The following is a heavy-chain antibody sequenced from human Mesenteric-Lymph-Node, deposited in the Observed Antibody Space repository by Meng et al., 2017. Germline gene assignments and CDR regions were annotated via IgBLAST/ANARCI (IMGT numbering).Heavy chain of an antibody. CDR1: GYTFTTYA. D-gene: IGHD6-19*01. Sequence: QVHLVQSGAEVKKTGAAVKGSCKASGYTFTTYAIHWVRQAPGQRLEWMGWINAGNGNTRYSQKFQGRVSITRDTSASTAYMELSSLRSEDTAVYYCARCIAVAGNWFDPWGQGTLVTVSS. J-gene: IGHJ5*02. CDR3: ARCIAVAGNWFDP. CDR2: INAGNGNT. V-gene: IGHV1-3*01.